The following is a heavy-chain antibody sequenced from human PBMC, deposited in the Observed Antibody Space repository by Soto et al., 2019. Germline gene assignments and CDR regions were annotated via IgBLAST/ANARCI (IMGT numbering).Heavy chain of an antibody. D-gene: IGHD6-13*01. V-gene: IGHV3-23*01. Sequence: GGSLRLSCAASGFSFSYYAMSWVRQAPGKGLEWVSVISESGGSTHYADSVRGRFTVSRDNSKNSLYLRMNSLRDEDTAVYFCAKSSPYSRGWYSTIFDYWGQGALVTVSS. CDR2: ISESGGST. CDR3: AKSSPYSRGWYSTIFDY. J-gene: IGHJ4*02. CDR1: GFSFSYYA.